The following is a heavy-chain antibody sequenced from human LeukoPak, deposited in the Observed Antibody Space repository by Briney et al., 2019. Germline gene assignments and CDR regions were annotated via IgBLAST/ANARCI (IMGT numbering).Heavy chain of an antibody. CDR1: GYTFTSYG. J-gene: IGHJ3*02. Sequence: ASVKASCKASGYTFTSYGISWVRQAPGQGLEWMGYISAYNGNTNYAQKLQGRVTMTTDTSTTTAYMELRSLRSDDTAVYYCARSTHRDSDAFDIWGQGTMVTVSS. D-gene: IGHD2-2*01. V-gene: IGHV1-18*01. CDR3: ARSTHRDSDAFDI. CDR2: ISAYNGNT.